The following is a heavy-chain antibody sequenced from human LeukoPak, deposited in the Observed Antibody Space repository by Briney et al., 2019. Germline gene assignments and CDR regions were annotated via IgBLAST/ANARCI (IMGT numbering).Heavy chain of an antibody. V-gene: IGHV3-48*04. Sequence: GGSLRLSCAASGFTFSSYSMNWVRQAPGKGLEWVSYISSSSSTIYYADSVKGRFTISRDNAKNSLYLQMNSLRAEDTAVYYCARGGEWELLAGFRTYYFDYWGQGTLVTVSS. D-gene: IGHD1-26*01. CDR1: GFTFSSYS. CDR2: ISSSSSTI. J-gene: IGHJ4*02. CDR3: ARGGEWELLAGFRTYYFDY.